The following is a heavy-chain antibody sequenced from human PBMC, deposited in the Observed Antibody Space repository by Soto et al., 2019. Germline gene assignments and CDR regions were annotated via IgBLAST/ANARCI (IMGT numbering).Heavy chain of an antibody. Sequence: SETLSLTCTVSGGSISSYYWSWIRQPPGKGLEWIGYIYYSGSTKYKASLKSRVSISVDTSKNQFSLKLKSVTAADTAVYYCARHKGIAVAGTNWFDPWGQGTLVTVSS. CDR3: ARHKGIAVAGTNWFDP. V-gene: IGHV4-59*08. CDR1: GGSISSYY. CDR2: IYYSGST. D-gene: IGHD6-19*01. J-gene: IGHJ5*02.